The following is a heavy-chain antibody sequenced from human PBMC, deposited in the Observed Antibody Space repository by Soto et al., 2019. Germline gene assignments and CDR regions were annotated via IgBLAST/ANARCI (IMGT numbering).Heavy chain of an antibody. V-gene: IGHV4-59*12. CDR2: VYNSGST. D-gene: IGHD6-13*01. Sequence: SETLSLTCTVSGGSISNNYWTWIRQPPGMGLEWIGYVYNSGSTNYNPSLRSRVTISEDTSKNQFSLRVNSLTAADTAVYYCARDLRVAAAGTPPYGMDVWGQGTTVTVSS. CDR1: GGSISNNY. J-gene: IGHJ6*02. CDR3: ARDLRVAAAGTPPYGMDV.